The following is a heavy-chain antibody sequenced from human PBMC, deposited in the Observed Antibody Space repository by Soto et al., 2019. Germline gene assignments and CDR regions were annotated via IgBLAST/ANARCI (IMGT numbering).Heavy chain of an antibody. CDR2: INTDGSVA. CDR3: VRDMQLWRLDS. D-gene: IGHD2-21*01. Sequence: EVQLVESGGGLVQPGGSLRLSCAASGLTFRSYWMHWVRKAPGKGLVWVSRINTDGSVAMYVDSVKGRFTISRDNAKNTLYPVMHSLRAEDTAVYYCVRDMQLWRLDSWGPGTLVTVSS. J-gene: IGHJ4*02. V-gene: IGHV3-74*03. CDR1: GLTFRSYW.